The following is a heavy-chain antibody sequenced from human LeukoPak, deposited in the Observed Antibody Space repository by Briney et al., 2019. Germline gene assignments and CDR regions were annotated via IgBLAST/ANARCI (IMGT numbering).Heavy chain of an antibody. CDR3: ARDVANRFDP. CDR1: GYTFTSYY. V-gene: IGHV1-69*13. J-gene: IGHJ5*02. D-gene: IGHD2-21*01. CDR2: IIPIFGTA. Sequence: GASVKVSCKASGYTFTSYYMQWVRQAPGQGLEWMGGIIPIFGTANYAQKFQGRVTITADESTSTAYMELSSLRSEDTAVYYCARDVANRFDPWGQGTLVTVSS.